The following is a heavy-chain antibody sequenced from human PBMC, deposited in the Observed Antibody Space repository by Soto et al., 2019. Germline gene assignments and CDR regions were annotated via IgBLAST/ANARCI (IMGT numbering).Heavy chain of an antibody. Sequence: EVQLLESGGGLVQPGGSLRLSCAASGFTFSSYAMSWVRQAPGKGLEWVSAISGSGGSTYYADSVKGRFTISRDNSKNTLYLPMNSLRAEDTAVYYCAKDTGVVVAATPSDYWGQGTLVTVSS. V-gene: IGHV3-23*01. D-gene: IGHD2-15*01. CDR3: AKDTGVVVAATPSDY. J-gene: IGHJ4*02. CDR2: ISGSGGST. CDR1: GFTFSSYA.